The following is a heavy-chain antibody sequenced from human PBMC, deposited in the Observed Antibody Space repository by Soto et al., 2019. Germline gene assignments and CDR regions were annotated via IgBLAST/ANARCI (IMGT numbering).Heavy chain of an antibody. CDR3: ARRRAAAGTLTFDY. D-gene: IGHD6-13*01. Sequence: GRSLRLSCAASGFIFTGYNMNWVRQAPGKGLEWVSSISSGSSYIYYVDSVKGRFTISRDYAKNSLYLQMNTLRAEDTALYYCARRRAAAGTLTFDYWGQGTRVTVSS. V-gene: IGHV3-21*01. J-gene: IGHJ4*02. CDR2: ISSGSSYI. CDR1: GFIFTGYN.